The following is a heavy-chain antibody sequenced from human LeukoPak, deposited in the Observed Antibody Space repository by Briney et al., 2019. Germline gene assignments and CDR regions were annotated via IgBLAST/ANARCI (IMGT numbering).Heavy chain of an antibody. D-gene: IGHD2-21*01. V-gene: IGHV3-21*01. CDR1: GFTFSSYS. J-gene: IGHJ4*02. Sequence: GGSLRLSCAASGFTFSSYSMNWVHQAPGKGLEWVSSISSSSSYIYYADSVKGRFTISRDNAKNSLYLQMNSLRAEDTAVYYCAREVRVLLAYYFDYWGQGTLVTVSS. CDR3: AREVRVLLAYYFDY. CDR2: ISSSSSYI.